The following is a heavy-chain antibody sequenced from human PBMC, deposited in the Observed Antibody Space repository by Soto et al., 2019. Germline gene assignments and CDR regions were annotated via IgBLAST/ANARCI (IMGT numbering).Heavy chain of an antibody. CDR1: EVTFGVDG. CDR3: AKEEQISRYFDL. V-gene: IGHV3-7*03. J-gene: IGHJ2*01. Sequence: VLSIRLSCAAAEVTFGVDGRSWVRKAPGKGLEWMSNIKHSASVKYYADSVKGRFTISRDNARNSLYLQMDSLRAEDTAIYYCAKEEQISRYFDLWGRGTLVTVSS. D-gene: IGHD1-1*01. CDR2: IKHSASVK.